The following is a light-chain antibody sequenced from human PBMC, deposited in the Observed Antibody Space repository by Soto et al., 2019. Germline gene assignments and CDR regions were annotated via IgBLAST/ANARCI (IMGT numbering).Light chain of an antibody. V-gene: IGKV3-20*01. CDR2: GAS. CDR3: QQYGSSPLT. CDR1: QSITSSY. J-gene: IGKJ5*01. Sequence: EIVLTQSPGTLSLSPGERATLSCRASQSITSSYLTWYQQKPGQAPRLLIYGASRRATDIPDRFSGSGSGTDFTLTISRLEPEDFALYYCQQYGSSPLTFGQGTRLEIK.